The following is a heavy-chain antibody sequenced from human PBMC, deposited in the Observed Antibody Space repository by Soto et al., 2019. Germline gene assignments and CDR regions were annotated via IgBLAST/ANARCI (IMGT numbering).Heavy chain of an antibody. CDR2: INHSGNT. CDR1: GGSFSGYY. Sequence: SETLSLTCSLYGGSFSGYYWSWIRQPPGKGLEWIGEINHSGNTNYNPSLKSRVTISVDTSNNQFSLKLNSVTAADTAVYYCASCYDSSRHYYYYGMDVWGQGTTVTVSS. CDR3: ASCYDSSRHYYYYGMDV. V-gene: IGHV4-34*01. D-gene: IGHD3-22*01. J-gene: IGHJ6*02.